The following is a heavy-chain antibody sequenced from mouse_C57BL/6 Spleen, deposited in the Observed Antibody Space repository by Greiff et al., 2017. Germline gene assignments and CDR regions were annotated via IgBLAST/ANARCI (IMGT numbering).Heavy chain of an antibody. D-gene: IGHD2-10*01. Sequence: VQLQQPGTELVKPGASVKLSCKASGYTFTSYWMHWVKQRPGQGLEWIGNINPCNGGTNYNEKFKSKATLTVEQSSSTAYLQLSSLTSEDSAVYYGARRAYYGNSVWFAYWGQGTLVTVSA. J-gene: IGHJ3*01. CDR2: INPCNGGT. V-gene: IGHV1-53*01. CDR3: ARRAYYGNSVWFAY. CDR1: GYTFTSYW.